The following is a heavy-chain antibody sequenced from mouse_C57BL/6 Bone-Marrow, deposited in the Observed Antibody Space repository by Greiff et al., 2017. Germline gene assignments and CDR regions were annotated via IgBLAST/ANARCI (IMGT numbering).Heavy chain of an antibody. CDR2: IDPEDGET. Sequence: VQLQQPGAELVKPGASVKLSCTASGFNINDYYMHWVKQRTEQGLEWIGRIDPEDGETKYALKFQGKATITADTASNTAYLQPSSLTSEDTAVYYCALSIYYYGSSPFDYWGQGTTLTVSS. CDR1: GFNINDYY. J-gene: IGHJ2*01. V-gene: IGHV14-2*01. D-gene: IGHD1-1*01. CDR3: ALSIYYYGSSPFDY.